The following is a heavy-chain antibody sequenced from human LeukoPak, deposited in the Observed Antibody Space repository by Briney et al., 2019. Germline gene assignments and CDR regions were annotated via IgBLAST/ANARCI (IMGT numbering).Heavy chain of an antibody. V-gene: IGHV3-23*01. CDR1: GSTFSSYA. D-gene: IGHD4-17*01. Sequence: PGGSLRLSCAASGSTFSSYAMSWVRQAPGKGLEWVSAISGSGGSTYYADSAKGRFTISRDNSKNTLYLQMNSLRAEDTAVYYCAKDSDPTTVTPGVFDYWGQGTLVTVSS. CDR2: ISGSGGST. CDR3: AKDSDPTTVTPGVFDY. J-gene: IGHJ4*02.